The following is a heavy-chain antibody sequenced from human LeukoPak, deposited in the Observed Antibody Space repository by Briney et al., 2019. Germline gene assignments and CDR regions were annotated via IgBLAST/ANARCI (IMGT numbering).Heavy chain of an antibody. Sequence: SETLSLTCTVSGGSISSSSYYWGWIRQPPGKGLEWIGSIYYSGSTYYNPSLKSRVTISVDTSKNQFSLKLSSVTAADTAVYYCARGGSSWYADYWGQGTLVTVSS. J-gene: IGHJ4*02. D-gene: IGHD6-13*01. V-gene: IGHV4-39*07. CDR1: GGSISSSSYY. CDR2: IYYSGST. CDR3: ARGGSSWYADY.